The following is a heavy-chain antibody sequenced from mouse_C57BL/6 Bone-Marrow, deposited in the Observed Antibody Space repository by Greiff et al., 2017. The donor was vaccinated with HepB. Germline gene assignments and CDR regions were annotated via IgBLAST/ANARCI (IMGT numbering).Heavy chain of an antibody. CDR2: IHPNSGST. D-gene: IGHD2-1*01. CDR1: GYTFTSYW. J-gene: IGHJ4*01. Sequence: QVQLQQPGAELVKPGASVKLSCKASGYTFTSYWMHWVKQRPGQGLEWIGMIHPNSGSTNYNEKFKSKATLTVDKSSSTAYMQLSSLTSEDSAVYYCARRDESYYGNYGLYAMDYWGQGTSVTVSS. V-gene: IGHV1-64*01. CDR3: ARRDESYYGNYGLYAMDY.